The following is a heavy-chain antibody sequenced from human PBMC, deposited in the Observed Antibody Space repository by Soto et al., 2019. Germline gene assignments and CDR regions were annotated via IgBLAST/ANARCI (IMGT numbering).Heavy chain of an antibody. CDR3: ARTYSSGWFGVEY. J-gene: IGHJ4*02. CDR2: IWYDGSKE. V-gene: IGHV3-33*01. D-gene: IGHD6-19*01. Sequence: QVQLVESGGGVVQPGRSLRLSCAASGFTFSSYPMQWVRQAPGKGLEWVALIWYDGSKEFYADSVKGQFTISRDNSKNTLYLQMNSLRAEDRAVYYCARTYSSGWFGVEYWGQGTLVTVSS. CDR1: GFTFSSYP.